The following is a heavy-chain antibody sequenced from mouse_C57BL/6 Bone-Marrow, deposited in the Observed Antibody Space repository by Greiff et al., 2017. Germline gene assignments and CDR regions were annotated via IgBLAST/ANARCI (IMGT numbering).Heavy chain of an antibody. D-gene: IGHD1-1*01. Sequence: VQLKESGGGLVKPGGSLKLSCAASGFTFSSYAMSWVRQTPEKRLEWVATISDGGSYTYYPDNVKGRFTISRDNAKNNLYLQMSHLTSEDTAMYYCAGRELRSYYYAMDYWGQGTSVTVSS. CDR3: AGRELRSYYYAMDY. V-gene: IGHV5-4*01. CDR1: GFTFSSYA. J-gene: IGHJ4*01. CDR2: ISDGGSYT.